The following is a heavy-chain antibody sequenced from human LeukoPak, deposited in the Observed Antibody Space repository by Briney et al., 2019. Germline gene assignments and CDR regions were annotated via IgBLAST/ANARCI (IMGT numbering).Heavy chain of an antibody. CDR1: GFTFSGSA. J-gene: IGHJ4*02. Sequence: GGSLRLSCAASGFTFSGSAMHWVRQASGKGLGWVGRIRSKANSYATAYAASVKGRFTISRDDSKNTAYLQMNSLKTEDTAVYYCTSVAAGRDYFDYWGQGTLVTVSS. D-gene: IGHD6-13*01. V-gene: IGHV3-73*01. CDR3: TSVAAGRDYFDY. CDR2: IRSKANSYAT.